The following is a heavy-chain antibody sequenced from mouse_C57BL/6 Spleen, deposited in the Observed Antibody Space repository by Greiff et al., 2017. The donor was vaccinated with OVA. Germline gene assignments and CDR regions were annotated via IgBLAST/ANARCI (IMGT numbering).Heavy chain of an antibody. J-gene: IGHJ4*01. Sequence: VQLQQPGAELVRPGSSVKLSCKASGYTFTSYWMHWVKQRPIQGLEWIGNIDPSDSETHYNQKFKDKATLTVDKSSSTAYMQLSSLTSEDSAVYYCARVGSTMVTPYAMDYWGQGTSVTVSS. D-gene: IGHD2-2*01. CDR2: IDPSDSET. CDR1: GYTFTSYW. CDR3: ARVGSTMVTPYAMDY. V-gene: IGHV1-52*01.